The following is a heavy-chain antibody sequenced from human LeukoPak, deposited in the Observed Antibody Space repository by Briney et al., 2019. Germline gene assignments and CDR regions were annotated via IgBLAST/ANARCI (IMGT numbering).Heavy chain of an antibody. CDR3: ARTNYDILTGSPNDGFDI. V-gene: IGHV4-59*01. Sequence: SETLSLTCTVSGGSISSFSWSWIRQPPGKGLEWIGYSYNSGSTNYNASLKSRVTISVDTSKNQFSLKLSSVTAADTAVYYCARTNYDILTGSPNDGFDIWGQGTMVTVSS. CDR2: SYNSGST. J-gene: IGHJ3*02. CDR1: GGSISSFS. D-gene: IGHD3-9*01.